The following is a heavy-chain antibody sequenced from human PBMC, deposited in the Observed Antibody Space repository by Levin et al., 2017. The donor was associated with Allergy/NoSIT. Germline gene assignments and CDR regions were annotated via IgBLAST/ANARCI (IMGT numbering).Heavy chain of an antibody. V-gene: IGHV3-23*01. J-gene: IGHJ6*02. D-gene: IGHD2-2*01. CDR3: AKVEWSTSCYGL. Sequence: GESLKISCAASGFTFSSYAMSWVRQAPGKGLEWVSAFSGSGGSTYYADSVKGRFTISRDNSKNTLYLQMNSLRAEDTAVYYCAKVEWSTSCYGLWGQGTTVTVSS. CDR2: FSGSGGST. CDR1: GFTFSSYA.